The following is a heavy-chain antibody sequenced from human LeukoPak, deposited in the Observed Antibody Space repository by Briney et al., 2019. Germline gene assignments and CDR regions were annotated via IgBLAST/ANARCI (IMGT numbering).Heavy chain of an antibody. CDR1: GCTFSSYA. CDR2: LIPTFGKA. Sequence: ASVKVSCKASGCTFSSYAINWVRQAPGQGLEWMGGLIPTFGKANYAQKLQGRVTTTADESTSTAYMELSSLRSEDTAVYYCARDAEHGAVAGTDSFDYWGQGTLVSVSS. CDR3: ARDAEHGAVAGTDSFDY. J-gene: IGHJ4*02. D-gene: IGHD6-19*01. V-gene: IGHV1-69*13.